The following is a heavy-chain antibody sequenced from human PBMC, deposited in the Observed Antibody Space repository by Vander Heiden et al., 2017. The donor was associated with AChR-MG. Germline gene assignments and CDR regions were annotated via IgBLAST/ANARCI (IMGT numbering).Heavy chain of an antibody. CDR3: ARGTLNRSSGSQYYSDY. V-gene: IGHV3-21*01. J-gene: IGHJ4*02. CDR2: ISSTSDYI. CDR1: GFTFSRYG. D-gene: IGHD3-10*01. Sequence: EVQLVESGGGLVKPGGSLSISCSASGFTFSRYGMSWVRQAPGKGLEWVSSISSTSDYIYYADSLKGRFTIARDNAKSSLYVQMSSLRAEDTAVYYCARGTLNRSSGSQYYSDYWGQGTLVTVSS.